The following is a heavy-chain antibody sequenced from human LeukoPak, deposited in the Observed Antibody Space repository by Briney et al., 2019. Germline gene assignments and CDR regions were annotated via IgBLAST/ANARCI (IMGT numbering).Heavy chain of an antibody. CDR2: IYHSGTT. D-gene: IGHD3-10*01. CDR1: GYSITSSSW. CDR3: ARKENVYYYFDY. J-gene: IGHJ4*02. Sequence: PSDTLSLTCAVSGYSITSSSWWGWIRQPPGKGLEWIGYIYHSGTTYYNPSPQSRVTMSVDTSKNQFPLKLSSVTAVDTAVYYCARKENVYYYFDYWGQGTLVTVSS. V-gene: IGHV4-28*01.